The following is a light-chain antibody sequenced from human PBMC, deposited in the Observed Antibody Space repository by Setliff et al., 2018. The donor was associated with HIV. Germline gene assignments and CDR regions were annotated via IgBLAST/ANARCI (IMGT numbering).Light chain of an antibody. CDR1: SSDIGDYES. CDR2: DVT. Sequence: QSALTQPASVSGSPGQSITTSCTGSSSDIGDYESVSWYQQHPGEVPKLMIYDVTKRPSGVSNRFSASKSGNTASLTISGLQAEDEAHYYCCSYAGGDTWIFGGGTQLTVL. CDR3: CSYAGGDTWI. V-gene: IGLV2-23*02. J-gene: IGLJ2*01.